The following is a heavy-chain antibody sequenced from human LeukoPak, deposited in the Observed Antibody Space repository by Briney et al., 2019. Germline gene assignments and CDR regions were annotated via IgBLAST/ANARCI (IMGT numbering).Heavy chain of an antibody. V-gene: IGHV4-30-4*01. J-gene: IGHJ3*02. D-gene: IGHD2-15*01. CDR2: VYYTGSP. CDR1: GGSISSGDYY. CDR3: ARRPVGRAFDI. Sequence: SETLSLTCTVSGGSISSGDYYWTWIRQPPGKGLKWIGYVYYTGSPYYNPSLKSRVTISVDTSKNQFSLKLSSVTAADTAVYYCARRPVGRAFDIWGQGTMVTVSS.